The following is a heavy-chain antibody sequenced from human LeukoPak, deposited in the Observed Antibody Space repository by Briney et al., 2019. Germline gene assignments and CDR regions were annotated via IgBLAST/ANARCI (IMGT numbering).Heavy chain of an antibody. Sequence: GGSLRLSCIASGFTFSDYWMHWVRQAPGKGPVWVSRIISDGSSVSYVDSVKGRFIMSRDNAKNTLYLQMNSLRAEDTAVYYCARDGEYSSSWYRHYYYYGMDVWGQGTTVTVSS. V-gene: IGHV3-74*01. J-gene: IGHJ6*02. CDR1: GFTFSDYW. CDR3: ARDGEYSSSWYRHYYYYGMDV. D-gene: IGHD6-13*01. CDR2: IISDGSSV.